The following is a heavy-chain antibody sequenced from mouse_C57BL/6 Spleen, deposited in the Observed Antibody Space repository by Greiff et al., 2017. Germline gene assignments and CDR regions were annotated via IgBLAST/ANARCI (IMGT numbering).Heavy chain of an antibody. CDR2: IYPGSGNT. J-gene: IGHJ1*03. V-gene: IGHV1-84*01. CDR1: GYTFTSYY. Sequence: QVQLQQSGAELVRPGSSVKLSCKASGYTFTSYYINWVKQRPGQGLEWIGWIYPGSGNTKYNEKFKGKATLTVDTSSSTAYMQLSSLTSEDSAVYFCARGDGPWYFDVWGTGTTVTVSS. CDR3: ARGDGPWYFDV. D-gene: IGHD2-3*01.